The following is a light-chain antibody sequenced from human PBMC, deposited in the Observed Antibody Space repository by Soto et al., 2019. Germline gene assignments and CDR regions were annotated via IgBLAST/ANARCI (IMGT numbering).Light chain of an antibody. CDR3: GSYAGFNNYVA. J-gene: IGLJ2*01. CDR1: ISDVGGYNY. V-gene: IGLV2-8*01. CDR2: EVS. Sequence: QSALTQPPSASGSPGQSVTISCTGTISDVGGYNYVSWYQQHPGKAPKLMIYEVSERPSGVPDRFSGSKSGNTASLTVSGLLAEDEADYYCGSYAGFNNYVAVGGGTKLTVL.